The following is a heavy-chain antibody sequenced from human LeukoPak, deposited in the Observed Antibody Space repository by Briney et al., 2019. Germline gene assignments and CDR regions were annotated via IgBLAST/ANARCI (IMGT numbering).Heavy chain of an antibody. CDR2: IKEDGSEK. J-gene: IGHJ3*02. D-gene: IGHD3-22*01. V-gene: IGHV3-7*01. Sequence: PGGSLRLSCAASGFTFSSYWMSWVRQAPGKGLEWVANIKEDGSEKRDVDSVKGRFTISRDNAKNSLYLQMNSLRAEDTAVYFCATSIPDSSGYVGASDIWGQGTMVTVSS. CDR1: GFTFSSYW. CDR3: ATSIPDSSGYVGASDI.